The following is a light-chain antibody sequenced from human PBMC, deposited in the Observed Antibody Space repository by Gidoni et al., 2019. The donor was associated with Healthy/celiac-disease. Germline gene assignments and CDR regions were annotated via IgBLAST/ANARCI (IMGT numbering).Light chain of an antibody. Sequence: EIVLTPSPGTLSLSPGERATLSCRASQSVSSSYLAWYQQKPGQAPRLLIYGASSRATGIPDRFSGSGSGTDFTLTISRLEPEDFAVYYCQQYGSSLRGTFGQGTKLEIK. V-gene: IGKV3-20*01. J-gene: IGKJ2*01. CDR3: QQYGSSLRGT. CDR2: GAS. CDR1: QSVSSSY.